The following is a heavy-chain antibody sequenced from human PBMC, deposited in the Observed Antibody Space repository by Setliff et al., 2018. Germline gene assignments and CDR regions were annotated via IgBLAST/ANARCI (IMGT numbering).Heavy chain of an antibody. Sequence: GGSLRLSCAASGFTFSNYRMHWVRQAPGKGLEWVAVIWHDGGNKYHVDSVKSRFTISRDNSKNTLYLQMNSLRPEDTAVYYCARTCSGSGCYAGLESWGQGTPVTVSS. CDR2: IWHDGGNK. V-gene: IGHV3-33*08. CDR3: ARTCSGSGCYAGLES. CDR1: GFTFSNYR. J-gene: IGHJ4*02. D-gene: IGHD2-15*01.